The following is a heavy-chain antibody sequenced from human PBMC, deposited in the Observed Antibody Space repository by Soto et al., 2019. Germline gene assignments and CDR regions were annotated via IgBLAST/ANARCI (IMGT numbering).Heavy chain of an antibody. CDR1: GDIFDNYA. Sequence: SVKVSCKASGDIFDNYAISWVRQAPGQGLEWLGGISPVIGTTHYAQRFQGRLTITADRSTMTTYIELSGLKSEDTAIYFCARDYSGYDPALNRFDPWGQGTLVTVSS. V-gene: IGHV1-69*06. D-gene: IGHD5-12*01. J-gene: IGHJ5*02. CDR2: ISPVIGTT. CDR3: ARDYSGYDPALNRFDP.